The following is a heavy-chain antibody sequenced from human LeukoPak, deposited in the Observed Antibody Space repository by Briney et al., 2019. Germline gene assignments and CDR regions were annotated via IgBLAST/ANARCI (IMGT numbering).Heavy chain of an antibody. Sequence: GGSLRLSCAVSGFTFSGYEMNWVRQAPGKGLEWVSSISSSSSYIYYADSVKGRFTISRDNAKNSLYLQMNSLRAEDTAVYYCARVASIAAADTNWFDPWGQGTLVTVSS. D-gene: IGHD6-13*01. CDR3: ARVASIAAADTNWFDP. CDR2: ISSSSSYI. CDR1: GFTFSGYE. J-gene: IGHJ5*02. V-gene: IGHV3-21*01.